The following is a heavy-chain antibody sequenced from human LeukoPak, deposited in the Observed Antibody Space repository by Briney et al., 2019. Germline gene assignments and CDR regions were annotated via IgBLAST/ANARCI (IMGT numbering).Heavy chain of an antibody. V-gene: IGHV4-59*01. Sequence: PSETLSLTCIVSGGSISSYYWSWIRQPPGKGLEWIGYIYYSGSTTYNPSLKSRVTISVDTSKNQFSLKLSSVTAADTAVYYCARGGYYYDSSGYSPEDYWGQGTLVTVSS. J-gene: IGHJ4*02. D-gene: IGHD3-22*01. CDR2: IYYSGST. CDR3: ARGGYYYDSSGYSPEDY. CDR1: GGSISSYY.